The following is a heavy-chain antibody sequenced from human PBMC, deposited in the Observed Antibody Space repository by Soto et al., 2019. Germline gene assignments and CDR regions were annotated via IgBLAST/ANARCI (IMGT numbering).Heavy chain of an antibody. CDR1: GFNVGAFA. CDR3: TRETVAGITGLDY. J-gene: IGHJ4*02. D-gene: IGHD1-20*01. Sequence: PGGSLRLSCSASGFNVGAFAVNCVRHAPGKGLEWLPGISVSDAFIYYADSVRGRFSISRDASESILYLQMNSLRVDDTALYYCTRETVAGITGLDYWGPGTLVTVSS. V-gene: IGHV3-23*01. CDR2: ISVSDAFI.